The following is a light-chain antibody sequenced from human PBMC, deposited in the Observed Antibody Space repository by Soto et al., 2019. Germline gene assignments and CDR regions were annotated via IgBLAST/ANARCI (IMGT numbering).Light chain of an antibody. V-gene: IGLV2-14*01. CDR2: EVR. J-gene: IGLJ1*01. CDR3: SSYTRSSSLEV. CDR1: SSDIGSYNY. Sequence: QSALTQPASVSGSPGQSITISCTGTSSDIGSYNYVSWYQQHPGKVPKLMIYEVRNRPSGVSDRFSGSKSGNTASLTISGLQAEDEADYYCSSYTRSSSLEVFGTGTKLTVL.